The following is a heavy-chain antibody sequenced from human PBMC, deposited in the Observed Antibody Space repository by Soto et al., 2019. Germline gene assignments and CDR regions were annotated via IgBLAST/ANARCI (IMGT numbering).Heavy chain of an antibody. Sequence: ASVKATCKAPRFTYTGYYLHWLRQAPGKGLEWMGWMNPNSGGTNYAQKFQGWVTITRDTSIRTAYMEPSRQRSDDTAVYYCLGDHETGYFDYWGQGTLVTVSS. CDR1: RFTYTGYY. CDR3: LGDHETGYFDY. D-gene: IGHD3-9*01. J-gene: IGHJ4*02. CDR2: MNPNSGGT. V-gene: IGHV1-2*04.